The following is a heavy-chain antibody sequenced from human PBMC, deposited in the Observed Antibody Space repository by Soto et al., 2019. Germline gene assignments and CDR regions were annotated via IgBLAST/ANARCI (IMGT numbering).Heavy chain of an antibody. CDR3: AKLPWADYGGIFDP. V-gene: IGHV1-18*01. D-gene: IGHD4-17*01. CDR1: GYTFTSYG. J-gene: IGHJ5*02. CDR2: ISAHNGNK. Sequence: ASVKVSCKASGYTFTSYGISWVRQAPGQGLEWMGWISAHNGNKKYAQKLQGRVTMTTDTSTSTAYMELRSLRSDDTAVYYCAKLPWADYGGIFDPWGQGTLVTVSS.